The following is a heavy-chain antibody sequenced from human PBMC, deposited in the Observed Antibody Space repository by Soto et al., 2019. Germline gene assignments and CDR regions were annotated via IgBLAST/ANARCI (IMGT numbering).Heavy chain of an antibody. CDR3: AKLPGVAQWLGIDY. Sequence: EVQLLESGGGLVQPGGSLRLSCAASGFTFSSYAMSWVRQAPGKGLEWVSAISGSGGSTYYADSVKGRFTISRDNSKNTLYLQMNSLSAEDTAVYYCAKLPGVAQWLGIDYWGQGALVTVSS. J-gene: IGHJ4*02. V-gene: IGHV3-23*01. D-gene: IGHD6-19*01. CDR2: ISGSGGST. CDR1: GFTFSSYA.